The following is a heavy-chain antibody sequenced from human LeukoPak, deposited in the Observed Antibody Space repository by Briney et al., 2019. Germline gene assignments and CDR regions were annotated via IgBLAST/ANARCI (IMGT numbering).Heavy chain of an antibody. CDR3: ARGGVWGSYRHDAFDI. Sequence: SETLSLTCAVSGGSISSGGYSWSWIRQPPGKGLEWIGYIYHSGSTYYNPSLKSRVTISVDRSKNQFSLKLSSVTAADTAVYYWARGGVWGSYRHDAFDIWGQGTMVTVSS. CDR1: GGSISSGGYS. J-gene: IGHJ3*02. D-gene: IGHD3-16*02. V-gene: IGHV4-30-2*01. CDR2: IYHSGST.